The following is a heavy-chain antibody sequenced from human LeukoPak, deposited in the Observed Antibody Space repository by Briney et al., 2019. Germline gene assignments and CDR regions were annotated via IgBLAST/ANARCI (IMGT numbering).Heavy chain of an antibody. CDR3: ARVVLRYFDWLSTYYFDY. V-gene: IGHV1-18*01. J-gene: IGHJ4*02. CDR2: ISAYNGNT. D-gene: IGHD3-9*01. Sequence: GASVKVSCKASGYTFTSYGISWVRQAPGQGLEWMGWISAYNGNTNYAQKFQGRVTMTTDTSTSTAYMELRSLRSDDTAVYYCARVVLRYFDWLSTYYFDYWGQGTLVTVSS. CDR1: GYTFTSYG.